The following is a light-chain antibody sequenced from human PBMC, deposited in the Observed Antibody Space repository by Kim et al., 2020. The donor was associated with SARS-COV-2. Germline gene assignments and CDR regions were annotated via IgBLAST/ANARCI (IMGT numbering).Light chain of an antibody. CDR2: QDS. V-gene: IGLV3-1*01. CDR3: QAWDSSTHVV. J-gene: IGLJ2*01. Sequence: SYELTQPPSVSVSPGQTASITCSGDKLGDKYACWYQQKPGQSPVLVIYQDSKRPSGIPERISGSNSGNTATLTISGTQAMDEADYYCQAWDSSTHVVFGG. CDR1: KLGDKY.